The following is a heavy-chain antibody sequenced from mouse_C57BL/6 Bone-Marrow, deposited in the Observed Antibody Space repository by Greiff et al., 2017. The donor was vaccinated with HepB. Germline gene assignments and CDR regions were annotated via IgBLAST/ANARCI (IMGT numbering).Heavy chain of an antibody. V-gene: IGHV1-69*01. CDR3: ARNYYYGTRFDY. CDR1: GYTFTSYW. Sequence: QVQLQQPGAELVMPGASVKLSCKASGYTFTSYWMHWVKQRPGQGLEWIGEIDPSDSYTNYNQKFKGKSTLTVDKSSSTAYMQLSSLTSEDSAVYYCARNYYYGTRFDYWGQGTTLTGSS. J-gene: IGHJ2*01. D-gene: IGHD1-1*01. CDR2: IDPSDSYT.